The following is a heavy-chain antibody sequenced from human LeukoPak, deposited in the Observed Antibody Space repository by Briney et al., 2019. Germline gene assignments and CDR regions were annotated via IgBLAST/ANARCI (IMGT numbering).Heavy chain of an antibody. Sequence: PSETLSLTCAVYGGSFSGYYWSWIRQPPGKRLEWIGEINHSGSTNYNPSLKSRVTISIDTSKNQFSLKLSSVTAADTAVYYCARAMIVVIITTPGYFDLWGRGTLVTVSS. J-gene: IGHJ2*01. CDR2: INHSGST. D-gene: IGHD3-22*01. CDR1: GGSFSGYY. V-gene: IGHV4-34*01. CDR3: ARAMIVVIITTPGYFDL.